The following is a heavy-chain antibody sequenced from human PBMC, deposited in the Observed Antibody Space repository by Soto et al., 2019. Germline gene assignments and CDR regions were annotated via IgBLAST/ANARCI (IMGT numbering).Heavy chain of an antibody. V-gene: IGHV4-59*08. CDR2: FYYSGNT. J-gene: IGHJ3*02. CDR3: ASGANYYAFDI. D-gene: IGHD1-26*01. Sequence: QVQLQESGPGLVKSSETLSLTCTVSGGSISSNYWSWIRQPPGKGLEWIGYFYYSGNTNYNPSLKSRVTMSVDTSKTQFSLKLSSVTAADTAMYYCASGANYYAFDIWGQGTMVTVSS. CDR1: GGSISSNY.